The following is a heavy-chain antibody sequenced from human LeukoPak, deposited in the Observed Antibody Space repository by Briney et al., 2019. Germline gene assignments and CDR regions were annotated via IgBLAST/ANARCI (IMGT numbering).Heavy chain of an antibody. J-gene: IGHJ4*02. CDR1: GFTFSSYW. D-gene: IGHD6-13*01. CDR2: INSDGSST. V-gene: IGHV3-74*01. Sequence: GGSLRLSCAASGFTFSSYWMHWVRQAPGKGLVWVSRINSDGSSTSYADSVKGRFTISRDNAKNTLYLEMNSLRAEDTAVYYCAKDLRSSSWYAAYWGQGTLLTVSS. CDR3: AKDLRSSSWYAAY.